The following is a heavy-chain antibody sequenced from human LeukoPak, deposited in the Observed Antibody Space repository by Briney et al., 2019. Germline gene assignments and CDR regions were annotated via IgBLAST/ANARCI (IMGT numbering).Heavy chain of an antibody. V-gene: IGHV3-23*01. Sequence: PGGSLRLSCAASGFTFSSYAMTWVRQAPGKGLEWVSGISGSSGNTYYADSVKGRFTIPRDNSKNTLYLQMNSLRADDTAVYYCAKIKWPHFDYWGQGTLVTVSS. CDR1: GFTFSSYA. CDR2: ISGSSGNT. J-gene: IGHJ4*02. D-gene: IGHD5-12*01. CDR3: AKIKWPHFDY.